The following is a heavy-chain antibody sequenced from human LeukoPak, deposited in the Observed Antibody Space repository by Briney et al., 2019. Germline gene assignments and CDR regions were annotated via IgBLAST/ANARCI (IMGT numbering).Heavy chain of an antibody. J-gene: IGHJ4*02. CDR2: INPSGGST. V-gene: IGHV1-46*01. Sequence: ASVKVSCKASGYTFTSYYMHWVRQAPGQGLEWMGIINPSGGSTSYAQKFQGRVTMTRDTSTSTVHMELSSLRSEDTAVYYCARDSRNNYYDSSCFDYWGQGTLVTVSS. D-gene: IGHD3-22*01. CDR1: GYTFTSYY. CDR3: ARDSRNNYYDSSCFDY.